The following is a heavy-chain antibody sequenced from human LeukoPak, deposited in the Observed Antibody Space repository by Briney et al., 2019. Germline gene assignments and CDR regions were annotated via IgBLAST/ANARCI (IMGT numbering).Heavy chain of an antibody. Sequence: GGSLRLSCAASGFTFSSYWMSWVRQAPGKGLEWVANIKQDGSEKYYVDSVKGRFTISRDNAKNSLYLQMNSLRAEDTAVYYCARAELTYYDFWSGSGYTRAFDIWGQGTMVTVSS. J-gene: IGHJ3*02. V-gene: IGHV3-7*01. CDR3: ARAELTYYDFWSGSGYTRAFDI. CDR1: GFTFSSYW. D-gene: IGHD3-3*01. CDR2: IKQDGSEK.